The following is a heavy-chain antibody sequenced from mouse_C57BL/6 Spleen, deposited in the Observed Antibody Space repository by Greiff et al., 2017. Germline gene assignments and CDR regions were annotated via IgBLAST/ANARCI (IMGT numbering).Heavy chain of an antibody. V-gene: IGHV1-52*01. Sequence: VQLQQPGAELVRPGSSVKLSCKASGYTFTSYWMHWVKQRPIQGLEWIGNIDPSDSETHYNQKFKDKATLTVDKSSSTAYMQLSSLTSEDSAVYYCARLEDYALDYWGQGTSVTVSS. D-gene: IGHD2-4*01. CDR3: ARLEDYALDY. CDR2: IDPSDSET. J-gene: IGHJ4*01. CDR1: GYTFTSYW.